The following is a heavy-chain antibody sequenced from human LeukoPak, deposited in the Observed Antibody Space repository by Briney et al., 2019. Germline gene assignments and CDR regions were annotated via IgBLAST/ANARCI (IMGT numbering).Heavy chain of an antibody. D-gene: IGHD6-19*01. V-gene: IGHV4-59*01. Sequence: SETLSLTCTVSGVSIRSKYWSRLRQPPGKRLEWLGYISSSGTTNYHPSLKSLVTITVDTSKNQFSLHLRPVTAADTAVYYCGRDLAGPNDAFDIWGGGTVVSVSS. CDR1: GVSIRSKY. CDR3: GRDLAGPNDAFDI. J-gene: IGHJ3*02. CDR2: ISSSGTT.